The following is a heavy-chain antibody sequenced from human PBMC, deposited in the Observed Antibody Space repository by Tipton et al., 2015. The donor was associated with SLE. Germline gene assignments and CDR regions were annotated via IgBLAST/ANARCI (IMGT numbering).Heavy chain of an antibody. D-gene: IGHD6-13*01. CDR2: ISTSGST. J-gene: IGHJ5*02. Sequence: TLSLTCTVSGGSISSYYWSWIRQPPGKGLVWIGYISTSGSTNYNPPLKSRVPISVDTSKNPFSLKLSSVTAADTAVYYCARHSGDSSSWYSENWFDPWGQGTLVTVSS. V-gene: IGHV4-4*08. CDR1: GGSISSYY. CDR3: ARHSGDSSSWYSENWFDP.